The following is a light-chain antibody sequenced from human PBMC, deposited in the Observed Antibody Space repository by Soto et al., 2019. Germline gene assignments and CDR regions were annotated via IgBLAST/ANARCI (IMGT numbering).Light chain of an antibody. V-gene: IGLV2-8*01. Sequence: QSALTQPPSASGSPGQSVTISCTGSASDVGGYEYVSWYQQHPGKAPNLMIFEVNKRPSGVPNRFSGSKSGNTASLTVSGLQAEDEASYYCSSFAGANIWVFGGGTKVTVL. CDR2: EVN. CDR1: ASDVGGYEY. J-gene: IGLJ3*02. CDR3: SSFAGANIWV.